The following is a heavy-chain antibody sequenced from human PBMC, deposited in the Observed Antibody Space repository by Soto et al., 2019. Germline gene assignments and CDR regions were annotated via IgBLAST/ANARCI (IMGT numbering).Heavy chain of an antibody. D-gene: IGHD2-15*01. CDR2: IYYSGST. CDR3: AREVLSRDSANIVVVVAARFDP. V-gene: IGHV4-39*01. J-gene: IGHJ5*02. Sequence: TSETLSLTCTVSGGSISSSSYYWGWIRQPPGKGLEWIGSIYYSGSTYYNPSLKSRVTISVDTSKNQFSLKLSSVTAADTAVYYCAREVLSRDSANIVVVVAARFDPWGQGTLVTVSS. CDR1: GGSISSSSYY.